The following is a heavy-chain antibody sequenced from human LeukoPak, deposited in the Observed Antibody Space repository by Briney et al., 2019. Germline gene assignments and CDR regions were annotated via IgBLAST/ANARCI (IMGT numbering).Heavy chain of an antibody. CDR1: GGSISGSTYY. Sequence: SETLSLTCLVSGGSISGSTYYWAWIRQPPGKGLEWIGSMHYSGNTYYNPSPESRVTMSVDTSKNHLSLYLSSVTAADTAVYYCARSYIGDGYRYFGHWGQGTLVIVSS. V-gene: IGHV4-39*07. D-gene: IGHD5-24*01. CDR3: ARSYIGDGYRYFGH. CDR2: MHYSGNT. J-gene: IGHJ5*02.